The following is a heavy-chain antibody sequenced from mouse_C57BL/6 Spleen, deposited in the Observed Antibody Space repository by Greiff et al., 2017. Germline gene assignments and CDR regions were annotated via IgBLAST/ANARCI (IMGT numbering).Heavy chain of an antibody. CDR2: ISDGGSYT. D-gene: IGHD2-10*02. J-gene: IGHJ3*01. V-gene: IGHV5-4*03. Sequence: EVTLQESGGGLVKPGGSLKLSCAASGFTFSSYAMSLVRQTPEKRLAWVATISDGGSYTYYPDNVKGRFTISRDNAKNNLYLQMSHLKSEDTAMYYCARVYGNQFAYWGQGTLVTVSA. CDR3: ARVYGNQFAY. CDR1: GFTFSSYA.